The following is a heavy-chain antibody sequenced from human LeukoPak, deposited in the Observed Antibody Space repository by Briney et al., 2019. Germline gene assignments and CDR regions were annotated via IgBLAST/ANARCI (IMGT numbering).Heavy chain of an antibody. CDR1: GYTFTGYY. CDR2: INPNSGGT. V-gene: IGHV1-2*02. J-gene: IGHJ6*02. Sequence: GASVKVSCKASGYTFTGYYMHWVRQAPGQGLEWMGWINPNSGGTNYAQKFQGRVTMTRDTSISTAYMELRSLRSDDTAVYYCARGDGSGSFPPYGMDVWGQGTTVTVSS. D-gene: IGHD3-10*01. CDR3: ARGDGSGSFPPYGMDV.